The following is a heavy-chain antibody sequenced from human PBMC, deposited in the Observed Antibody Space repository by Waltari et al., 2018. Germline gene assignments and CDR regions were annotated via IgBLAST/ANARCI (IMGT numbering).Heavy chain of an antibody. D-gene: IGHD6-13*01. CDR3: GGVGGGAAAAGTIDY. CDR1: GGSISSHY. Sequence: QVQLQESGPGLVKPSETLSLTCTVSGGSISSHYWSWIRQPPGKGLEWIGYIYYSGSTNYYPPLKRRVPIAADTSRNQFSWRRGLVTAADTAVYCGGGVGGGAAAAGTIDYWGQGTLVTVSS. CDR2: IYYSGST. J-gene: IGHJ4*02. V-gene: IGHV4-59*11.